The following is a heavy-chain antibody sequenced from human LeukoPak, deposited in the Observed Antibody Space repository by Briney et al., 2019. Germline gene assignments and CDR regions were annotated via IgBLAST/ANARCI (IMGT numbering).Heavy chain of an antibody. D-gene: IGHD3-10*01. J-gene: IGHJ4*02. CDR2: TYYGGRT. CDR3: HGSGNYLGH. Sequence: ASETLSLTCAVYGGSFSGYYWSWIRQPPGKGLEWIGYTYYGGRTNYNPSLKSRVTISVDTSKNQFSLKLSSVTAADTAMYYCHGSGNYLGHWGQGTLVTVSS. CDR1: GGSFSGYY. V-gene: IGHV4-59*01.